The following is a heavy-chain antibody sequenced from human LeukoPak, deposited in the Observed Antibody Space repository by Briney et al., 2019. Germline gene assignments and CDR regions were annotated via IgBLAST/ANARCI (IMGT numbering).Heavy chain of an antibody. CDR2: IHYSGST. CDR1: GGSISSYY. CDR3: ARLTGYSSESWFDP. D-gene: IGHD3-9*01. J-gene: IGHJ5*02. V-gene: IGHV4-59*01. Sequence: SETLSLTCTVSGGSISSYYWSWIRQPPGKGLEWIGYIHYSGSTNYKSSLKSRVTISVDTSKNQFSLKLSSVTAADTAVYYCARLTGYSSESWFDPWGQGTLVTASS.